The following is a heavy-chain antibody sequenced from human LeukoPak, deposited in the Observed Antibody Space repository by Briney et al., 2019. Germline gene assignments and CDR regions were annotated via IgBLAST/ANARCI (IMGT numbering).Heavy chain of an antibody. D-gene: IGHD6-19*01. J-gene: IGHJ4*02. CDR3: AKDSQSPNTPRYSSGWYPDY. CDR2: ISGSGGST. CDR1: GFTFSSYA. V-gene: IGHV3-23*01. Sequence: GGSLRLSCAASGFTFSSYAMSWVHQAPGKGLEWVSAISGSGGSTYYADSVKGRFTISRDNSKNTLYLQMNSLRAEDTAVYYCAKDSQSPNTPRYSSGWYPDYWGQGTLVTVSS.